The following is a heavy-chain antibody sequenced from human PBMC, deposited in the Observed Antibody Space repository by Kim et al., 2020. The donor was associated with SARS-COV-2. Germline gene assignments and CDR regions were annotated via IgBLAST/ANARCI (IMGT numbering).Heavy chain of an antibody. D-gene: IGHD2-15*01. Sequence: GGSLRLSCAASGFSFSSYAMHWVRQAPGTGLEWGAVRSYDGTEKYYADSVKGRFTISRDNSKNTLYLQMNSLRAEDTAIYYCARDLCSGGCFGCYYGMDV. CDR2: RSYDGTEK. CDR3: ARDLCSGGCFGCYYGMDV. V-gene: IGHV3-30*04. CDR1: GFSFSSYA. J-gene: IGHJ6*01.